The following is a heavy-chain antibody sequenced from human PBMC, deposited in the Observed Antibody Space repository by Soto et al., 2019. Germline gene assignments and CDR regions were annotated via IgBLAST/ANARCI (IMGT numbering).Heavy chain of an antibody. CDR2: ISYDGSNK. CDR1: GFTFSSYG. Sequence: GGSLRLSCAASGFTFSSYGMHWVRQAPGKGLEWVAVISYDGSNKYYADSVKGRFTISRDNSKNTLYLQMNSLRAEDTAVYYCAKDRDRGGSYYFDYWGQGTMVTVYS. V-gene: IGHV3-30*18. CDR3: AKDRDRGGSYYFDY. D-gene: IGHD1-26*01. J-gene: IGHJ4*02.